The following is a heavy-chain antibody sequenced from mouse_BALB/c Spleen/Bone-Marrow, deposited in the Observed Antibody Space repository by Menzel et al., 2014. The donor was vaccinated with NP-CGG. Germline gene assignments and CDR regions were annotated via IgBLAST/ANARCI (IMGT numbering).Heavy chain of an antibody. CDR1: GFNIKDTY. CDR3: ARDDYDDYYAMDY. CDR2: IDPANGNT. Sequence: VQLKESGAELVKPGASVKLSCTASGFNIKDTYMHWVKQRPEQGLEWIGRIDPANGNTKYGPKFQDKATITTDTSSNTAYLQLSSLTSEDTAVYYCARDDYDDYYAMDYWGQGTSVTVSS. J-gene: IGHJ4*01. D-gene: IGHD2-4*01. V-gene: IGHV14-3*02.